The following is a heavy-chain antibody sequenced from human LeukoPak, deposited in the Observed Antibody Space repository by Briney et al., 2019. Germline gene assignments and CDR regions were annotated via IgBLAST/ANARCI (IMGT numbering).Heavy chain of an antibody. CDR3: ALSTVATEAFDI. Sequence: ASVTVSFKASGYTFTGHHMYWVRQAPGQGLEWMGWINPNSGGTNFVQKFQGRVTITMDTSISTAYMELSSLRSDDTAVYYCALSTVATEAFDIWGQGTMVTVSS. CDR1: GYTFTGHH. CDR2: INPNSGGT. V-gene: IGHV1-2*02. J-gene: IGHJ3*02. D-gene: IGHD4-17*01.